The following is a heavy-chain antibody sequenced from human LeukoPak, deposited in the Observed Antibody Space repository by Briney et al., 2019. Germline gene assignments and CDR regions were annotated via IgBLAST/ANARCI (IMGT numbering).Heavy chain of an antibody. CDR3: ARDGGGPDAYDI. CDR2: IKRDGSEK. J-gene: IGHJ3*02. V-gene: IGHV3-7*01. Sequence: PGGSLRLSCAASGFIFTNYFMSWVRQAPGKGLEWVASIKRDGSEKYYVDSVRGRFTISRDNTMNSLYLQMSSLRAEDTGVYYCARDGGGPDAYDIWGQGTMVTVSS. CDR1: GFIFTNYF.